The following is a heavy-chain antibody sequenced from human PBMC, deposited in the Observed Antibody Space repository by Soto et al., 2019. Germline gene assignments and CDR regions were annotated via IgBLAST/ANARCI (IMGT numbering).Heavy chain of an antibody. D-gene: IGHD3-3*01. V-gene: IGHV3-48*01. CDR1: GFTFSSYS. J-gene: IGHJ3*02. Sequence: EVQLVESGGGLVQPGGSLRLSCAASGFTFSSYSMNWVRQAPGKGLEWVSYISSSSSTIYYADSVKGRFTISRDNAKNSLYLQMNILRAEDTAVYYFARDGDFWSGYPHDAFDIWGQGTMVTVSS. CDR2: ISSSSSTI. CDR3: ARDGDFWSGYPHDAFDI.